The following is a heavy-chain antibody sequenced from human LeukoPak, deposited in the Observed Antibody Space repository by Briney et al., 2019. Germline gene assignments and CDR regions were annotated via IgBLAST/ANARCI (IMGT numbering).Heavy chain of an antibody. Sequence: PGGSLRLSCGASGFIFSNYSMHWVRQAPGKGLEWVTYLDKHGGDIMYGDSVKGRFTISRDNSRNTLHLQMNSLRAEDTAVYYCAKVGAISSWYGHVDYWGQGTLATVSS. D-gene: IGHD6-13*01. CDR1: GFIFSNYS. J-gene: IGHJ4*02. V-gene: IGHV3-30*02. CDR2: LDKHGGDI. CDR3: AKVGAISSWYGHVDY.